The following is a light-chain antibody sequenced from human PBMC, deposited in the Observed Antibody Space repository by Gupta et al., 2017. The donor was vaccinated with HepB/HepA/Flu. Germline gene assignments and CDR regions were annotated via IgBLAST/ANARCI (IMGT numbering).Light chain of an antibody. CDR3: VLYMGSGSWV. CDR1: SGSVSTSYY. V-gene: IGLV8-61*01. Sequence: QTVVTQEPSFSVSPGGTVTLTCRLSSGSVSTSYYPSWYQQTPGQAPRTLIYSTNTRSAGVPDRFSGSILGNKAALTITGAQADDESDYYCVLYMGSGSWVFGGGTKLTVL. CDR2: STN. J-gene: IGLJ3*02.